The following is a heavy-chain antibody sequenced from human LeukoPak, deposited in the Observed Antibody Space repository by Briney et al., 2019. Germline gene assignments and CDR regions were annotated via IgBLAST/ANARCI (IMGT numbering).Heavy chain of an antibody. CDR1: GFTFDDYA. J-gene: IGHJ4*02. Sequence: PGRSLRLSCAASGFTFDDYAMHWVRQAPGKGLEWVSGISWNSGSIGYADSVKGRFTISRDNAKNSLYLQMNSLRAEDTALYYCAKAAGSLVWGDDGSSPLDYFDYWGQGTLVTVSS. V-gene: IGHV3-9*01. CDR3: AKAAGSLVWGDDGSSPLDYFDY. D-gene: IGHD3-10*01. CDR2: ISWNSGSI.